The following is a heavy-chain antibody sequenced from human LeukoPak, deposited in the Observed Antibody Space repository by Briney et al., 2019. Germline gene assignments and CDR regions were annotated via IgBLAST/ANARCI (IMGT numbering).Heavy chain of an antibody. V-gene: IGHV4-34*01. D-gene: IGHD3-3*01. Sequence: TSETLSLTCAVYGGSFSGYYWSWIRQPPGKGLERIGEINHSGSTNYNPSLKSRVTISVDTSKNQFSLKLSSVTAADTAVYYCARHEDYDFWSGKKYYYGMDVWGQGTTVTVSS. CDR2: INHSGST. J-gene: IGHJ6*02. CDR3: ARHEDYDFWSGKKYYYGMDV. CDR1: GGSFSGYY.